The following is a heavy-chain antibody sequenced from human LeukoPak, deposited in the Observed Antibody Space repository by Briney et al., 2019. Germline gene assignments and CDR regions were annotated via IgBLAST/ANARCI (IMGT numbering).Heavy chain of an antibody. CDR2: IKQDGSEK. CDR1: GFTFSSYW. CDR3: ASQARVTGTFWFDR. J-gene: IGHJ5*02. Sequence: GGSLRLSCAASGFTFSSYWMSWVRQAPGKGLEWVANIKQDGSEKYYVDSVKGRFTISRDNAKNSLYLQMNSLRAEDTAVYYCASQARVTGTFWFDRWGQGTLVTVSS. V-gene: IGHV3-7*01. D-gene: IGHD1-7*01.